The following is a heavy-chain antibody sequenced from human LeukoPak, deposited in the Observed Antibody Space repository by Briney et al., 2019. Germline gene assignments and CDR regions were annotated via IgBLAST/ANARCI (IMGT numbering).Heavy chain of an antibody. CDR3: GRACGFRRTFDY. J-gene: IGHJ4*02. V-gene: IGHV4-31*03. D-gene: IGHD1-7*01. Sequence: TASQTLSLTCTVSGGSISSGGYYWSWIRQHPGRGLEWIGYIYYSGSTYYNPSLKSRVTISVDTSKNQFSLKLSSVTAADTAVYYCGRACGFRRTFDYWCQGTLVTVSS. CDR2: IYYSGST. CDR1: GGSISSGGYY.